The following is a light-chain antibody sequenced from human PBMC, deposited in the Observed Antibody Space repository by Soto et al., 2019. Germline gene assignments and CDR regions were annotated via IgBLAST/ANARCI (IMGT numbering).Light chain of an antibody. J-gene: IGLJ1*01. CDR1: SSDVGGYNY. CDR2: AVS. CDR3: NSYTSSNTLV. Sequence: QSALTQPASVSGSPGQSITISCTGTSSDVGGYNYVSWYQQHPGKAPKSMIYAVSGRPSGVSYRFSGSKSGNTASLTISGLQAEDEADYYCNSYTSSNTLVFGTGTKLTVL. V-gene: IGLV2-14*01.